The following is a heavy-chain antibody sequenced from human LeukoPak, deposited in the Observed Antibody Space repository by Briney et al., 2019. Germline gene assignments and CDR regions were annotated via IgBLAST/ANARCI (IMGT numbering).Heavy chain of an antibody. Sequence: GGSLRLSCAASGFSFNSYWMHWVRQAPGSGLVWVSRISNDGRSTSFADSVKGQFTISRDNAKNTLYLQMNSLSAEDTAVYYCTRGREGNYGLFDSWGQGTLVTVSS. J-gene: IGHJ4*02. D-gene: IGHD3-10*01. CDR2: ISNDGRST. CDR1: GFSFNSYW. CDR3: TRGREGNYGLFDS. V-gene: IGHV3-74*01.